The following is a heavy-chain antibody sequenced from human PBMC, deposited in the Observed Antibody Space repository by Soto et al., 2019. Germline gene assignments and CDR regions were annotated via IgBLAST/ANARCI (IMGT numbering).Heavy chain of an antibody. CDR2: FDPEDGET. CDR3: ATVQHDHGDSHPEAYYYYYGMDV. V-gene: IGHV1-24*01. CDR1: GYTLTELS. Sequence: ASVKVSCKVSGYTLTELSMHWVRQAPGKGLEWMGGFDPEDGETIYAQKFQGRVTMTEDTSTDTAYMELSSLRSEDTAVYYCATVQHDHGDSHPEAYYYYYGMDVWGQGTTVTVSS. J-gene: IGHJ6*02. D-gene: IGHD4-17*01.